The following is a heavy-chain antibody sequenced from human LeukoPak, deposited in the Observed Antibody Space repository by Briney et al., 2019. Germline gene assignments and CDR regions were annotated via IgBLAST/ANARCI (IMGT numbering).Heavy chain of an antibody. D-gene: IGHD3-22*01. CDR1: GFTFSSYA. V-gene: IGHV3-23*01. CDR3: TSLRGLYDSSGYKGYYYYYMDV. CDR2: ISGSGGST. J-gene: IGHJ6*03. Sequence: GGSLRLSCAASGFTFSSYAMSWVRQAPGKGLEWVSAISGSGGSTYYADSVKGRFTISRDNSKNTAYLQMNSLKTEDTAVYHCTSLRGLYDSSGYKGYYYYYMDVWGKGTTVTVSS.